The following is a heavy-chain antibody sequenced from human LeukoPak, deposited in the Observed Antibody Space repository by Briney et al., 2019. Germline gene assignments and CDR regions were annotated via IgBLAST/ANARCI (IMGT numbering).Heavy chain of an antibody. Sequence: GGSLRLSCAASGFTLSSYGMHWVRQAPGKGLEWVAVIWYDGSNKYYADSVKGRFTISRDNSKNTLYLQMNSLRAEDTAVYYCARATGYCSGGSCYSDAFDIWGQGTMVTVSS. J-gene: IGHJ3*02. CDR2: IWYDGSNK. D-gene: IGHD2-15*01. V-gene: IGHV3-33*01. CDR3: ARATGYCSGGSCYSDAFDI. CDR1: GFTLSSYG.